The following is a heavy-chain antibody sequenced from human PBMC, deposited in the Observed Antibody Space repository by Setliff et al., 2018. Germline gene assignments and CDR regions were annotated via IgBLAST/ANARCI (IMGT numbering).Heavy chain of an antibody. CDR1: GYTFTSYS. V-gene: IGHV1-69*06. Sequence: SVKVSCKASGYTFTSYSMHWVRQAPGQSLEWMGRIMPIFGSTNYAQNFQGRVTITADKSTSTAYMDLSSLRSEDSAVYYCARDRGGTAIANWFDRWGQGTLVTVSS. D-gene: IGHD2-21*01. CDR3: ARDRGGTAIANWFDR. J-gene: IGHJ5*02. CDR2: IMPIFGST.